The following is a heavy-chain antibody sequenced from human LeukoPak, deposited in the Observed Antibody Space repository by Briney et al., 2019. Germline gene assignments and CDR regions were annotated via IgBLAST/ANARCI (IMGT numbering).Heavy chain of an antibody. Sequence: SVKVSCKASGYTFTSYGISWVRQAPGQGLEWMGGIIPIFGTANYAQKFQGRVTITADESTSTAYMELSSLRSEDTAVYYCASGYYDSSGYYFDYWGQGTLVTVSS. J-gene: IGHJ4*02. V-gene: IGHV1-69*13. CDR2: IIPIFGTA. CDR1: GYTFTSYG. D-gene: IGHD3-22*01. CDR3: ASGYYDSSGYYFDY.